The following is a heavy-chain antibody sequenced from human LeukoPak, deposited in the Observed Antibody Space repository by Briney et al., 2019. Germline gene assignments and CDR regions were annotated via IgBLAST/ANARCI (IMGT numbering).Heavy chain of an antibody. CDR1: GGSISSSSYY. J-gene: IGHJ4*02. Sequence: SETLSPTCTVSGGSISSSSYYWGWIRQPPGKGLEWIGSIYYSGSTYYNPSLKSRVTISVDTSKNQFSLKLSSVTAADTAVYYCARHERDSSSRSTGSYWGQGTLVTVSS. V-gene: IGHV4-39*01. CDR2: IYYSGST. CDR3: ARHERDSSSRSTGSY. D-gene: IGHD6-13*01.